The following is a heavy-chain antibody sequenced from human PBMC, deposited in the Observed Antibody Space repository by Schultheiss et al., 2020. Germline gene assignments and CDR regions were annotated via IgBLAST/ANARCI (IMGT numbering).Heavy chain of an antibody. Sequence: SETLSLTCTVSGGSINNYYWTWVRQTPEKGLEWIGYIFYRGSTNYNPSLKSRVTISIDTSNNQFSLHLSSVTAADTALYYCARLQNCVPNTSFDSWAQGTLVTVSS. D-gene: IGHD4-11*01. CDR1: GGSINNYY. V-gene: IGHV4-59*08. CDR2: IFYRGST. CDR3: ARLQNCVPNTSFDS. J-gene: IGHJ4*02.